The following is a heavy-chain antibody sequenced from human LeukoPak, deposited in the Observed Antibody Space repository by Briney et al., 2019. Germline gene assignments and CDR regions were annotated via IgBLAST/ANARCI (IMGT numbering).Heavy chain of an antibody. J-gene: IGHJ2*01. V-gene: IGHV4-34*12. CDR1: GGSFSGYY. Sequence: KPSETLSLTCAVYGGSFSGYYWSWIRQPPGKGLEWIGEIIHSGSTNYNPSLKSRVTISVDTSKNQFSLKLSSVTAADTAVYYCARQKMIVVVRPGWYFDLWGRGTLVTVSS. D-gene: IGHD3-22*01. CDR2: IIHSGST. CDR3: ARQKMIVVVRPGWYFDL.